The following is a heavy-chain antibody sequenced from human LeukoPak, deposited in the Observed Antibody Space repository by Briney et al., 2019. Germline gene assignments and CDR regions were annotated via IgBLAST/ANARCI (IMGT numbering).Heavy chain of an antibody. V-gene: IGHV1-69*13. Sequence: GASVKVSCKVSGYTLTELSMHWVRQAPGQGLEWMGGIIPIFGTANYAQKFQGRVTITADESTSTAYMELSSLRSEDTAVYYCARDGGGSGYPGYYYYYYMDVWGKGTTVTVSS. D-gene: IGHD3-3*01. CDR3: ARDGGGSGYPGYYYYYYMDV. CDR2: IIPIFGTA. J-gene: IGHJ6*03. CDR1: GYTLTELS.